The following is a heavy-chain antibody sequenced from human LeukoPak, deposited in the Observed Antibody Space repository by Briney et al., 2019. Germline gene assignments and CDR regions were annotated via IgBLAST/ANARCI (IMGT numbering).Heavy chain of an antibody. Sequence: SETLSLTCTVSGDSITNYYWSWVRQPAGKGPEWMGRVYTTGSTYYTPSLRSRLTMSVDTSKNQFSLRLNSVTAADTAVYYCARGLYIGGWLPPVHWGQGARVTVSS. D-gene: IGHD5-12*01. V-gene: IGHV4-4*07. CDR3: ARGLYIGGWLPPVH. J-gene: IGHJ4*02. CDR2: VYTTGST. CDR1: GDSITNYY.